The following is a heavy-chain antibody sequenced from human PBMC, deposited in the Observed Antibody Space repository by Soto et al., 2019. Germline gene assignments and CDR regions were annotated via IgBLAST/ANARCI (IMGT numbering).Heavy chain of an antibody. CDR2: INPNGGST. V-gene: IGHV1-46*01. CDR3: ARAGYCSSGTCFHGNCDY. J-gene: IGHJ4*02. Sequence: QVQLVQSGAEVKRPGASEKVSCKASGYTFTTYYMHWVRQAPGQGLEWLGIINPNGGSTTYAQKFQGRVTMTRDTSTSTVYLELSSLRSEDSAVYYCARAGYCSSGTCFHGNCDYWGQGTLVTVSA. CDR1: GYTFTTYY. D-gene: IGHD2-15*01.